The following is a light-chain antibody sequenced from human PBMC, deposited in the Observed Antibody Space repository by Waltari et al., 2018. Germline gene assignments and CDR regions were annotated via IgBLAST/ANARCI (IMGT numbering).Light chain of an antibody. CDR1: SSDVGAYNY. CDR3: SSYTSSSALV. CDR2: DVS. Sequence: QSALTQPASVSGSPGQSITISCTGTSSDVGAYNYVSWYQHHPGKAPELLIYDVSNRPSGVSNRFSGSKSGNTASLTISGLQAEDEADYYCSSYTSSSALVFGGGTKLTVL. V-gene: IGLV2-14*03. J-gene: IGLJ3*02.